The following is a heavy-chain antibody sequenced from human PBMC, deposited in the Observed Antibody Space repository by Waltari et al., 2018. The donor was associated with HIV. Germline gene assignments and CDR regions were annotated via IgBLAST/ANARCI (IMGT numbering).Heavy chain of an antibody. CDR2: VYTSGTL. V-gene: IGHV4-4*07. J-gene: IGHJ4*02. CDR3: AGRDY. CDR1: GAPISGYY. Sequence: QVQVQESGPGLVKPSETLSLTCTVSGAPISGYYGGWIRQSAGGGLEWIGRVYTSGTLNYNPSLKSRVTMSRDTSKNQFSLKLTSVTAADTATYYCAGRDYWGQGILVTVSS.